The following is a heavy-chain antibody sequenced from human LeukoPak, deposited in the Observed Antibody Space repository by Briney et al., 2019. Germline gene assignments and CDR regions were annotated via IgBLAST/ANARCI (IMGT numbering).Heavy chain of an antibody. J-gene: IGHJ6*02. CDR1: RFTFNTYA. CDR3: AKYLYSVSYYGMDV. CDR2: ISGSGGST. V-gene: IGHV3-23*01. D-gene: IGHD2-15*01. Sequence: GGSLRLSCAASRFTFNTYAMSWVRQAPGKGLEWVSAISGSGGSTYYADSVKGRFTISRDNSKNTLYLQMNSLRAEDTALYYCAKYLYSVSYYGMDVWGQGTTVTVSS.